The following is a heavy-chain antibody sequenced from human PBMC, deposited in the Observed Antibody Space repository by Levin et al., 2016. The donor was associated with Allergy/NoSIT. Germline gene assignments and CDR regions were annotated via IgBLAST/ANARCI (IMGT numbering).Heavy chain of an antibody. J-gene: IGHJ4*02. V-gene: IGHV1-18*01. D-gene: IGHD3-22*01. Sequence: WVRQAPGQGLEWMGWISAYNGNTNYAQKLQGRVTMTTDTSTSTAYMELRSLRSDDTAVYYCARSSPGAYYYDSSGYPPDFWGQGTLVTVSS. CDR3: ARSSPGAYYYDSSGYPPDF. CDR2: ISAYNGNT.